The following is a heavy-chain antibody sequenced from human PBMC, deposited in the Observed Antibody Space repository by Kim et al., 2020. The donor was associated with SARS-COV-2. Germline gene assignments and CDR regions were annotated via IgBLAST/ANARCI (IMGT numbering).Heavy chain of an antibody. V-gene: IGHV3-9*01. CDR1: GFTFDDYA. CDR2: ISWNSGSI. CDR3: ARRHPAKGGWFDP. J-gene: IGHJ5*02. Sequence: GGSLRLSCAASGFTFDDYAMHWVRQAPGKGLEWVSGISWNSGSIGYADSVKGRFTISRDNAKNSLYLQMNSLRAEDTALYYCARRHPAKGGWFDPWGQGTLVTVSS. D-gene: IGHD3-16*01.